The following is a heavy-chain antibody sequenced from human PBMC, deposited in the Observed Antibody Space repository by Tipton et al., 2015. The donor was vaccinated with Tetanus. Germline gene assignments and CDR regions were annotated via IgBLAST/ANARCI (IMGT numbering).Heavy chain of an antibody. CDR2: IYHSGST. CDR3: ARGPTVYYDSSGYQLPFDY. CDR1: GGSISSGGYS. V-gene: IGHV4-30-2*01. Sequence: TLSLTCAVSGGSISSGGYSWSWIRQPPGKGLEWIGYIYHSGSTYYNPSLKSRVTISVDRSKNQFSLKLSSVTAADTAVYYCARGPTVYYDSSGYQLPFDYWGQGTLVTVSS. J-gene: IGHJ4*02. D-gene: IGHD3-22*01.